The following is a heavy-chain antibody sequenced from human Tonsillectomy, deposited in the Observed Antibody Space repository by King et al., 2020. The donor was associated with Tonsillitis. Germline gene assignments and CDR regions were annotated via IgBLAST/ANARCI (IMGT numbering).Heavy chain of an antibody. D-gene: IGHD2-2*01. J-gene: IGHJ3*01. CDR1: GLTFENYA. V-gene: IGHV3-9*01. CDR3: AKAIDPVYARAFDL. CDR2: ISWNRGSI. Sequence: VQLVESGGGLVQPGRSLRLSCAASGLTFENYAMHWVRHAPEKGLEWVSGISWNRGSIGYADSVKGRFTISRDNAKNSLYLQMNSLRAEDTALYYCAKAIDPVYARAFDLGGQGTRVTVSS.